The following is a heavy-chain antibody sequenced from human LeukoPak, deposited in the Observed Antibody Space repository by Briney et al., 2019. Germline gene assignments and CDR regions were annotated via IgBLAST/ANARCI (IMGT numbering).Heavy chain of an antibody. D-gene: IGHD3-3*01. J-gene: IGHJ4*02. CDR1: GYTFTSYG. CDR2: ISAYNGNT. Sequence: ASVKVSCKASGYTFTSYGISWVRQAPGQGLEWMGWISAYNGNTNYAQKLQGRVTMTTDTSTSTAYMELRSLRSDDTAVYHCARDLAYYESLDYWGQGTLVTVSS. V-gene: IGHV1-18*01. CDR3: ARDLAYYESLDY.